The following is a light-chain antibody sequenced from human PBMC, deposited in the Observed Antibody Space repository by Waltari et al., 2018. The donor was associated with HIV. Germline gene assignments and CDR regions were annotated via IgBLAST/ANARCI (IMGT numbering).Light chain of an antibody. J-gene: IGLJ1*01. V-gene: IGLV2-23*01. CDR3: CSYAGTITPYV. CDR2: EDS. CDR1: NSDVGSYNL. Sequence: SALTHPASVSGSPGQSITIPCTGTNSDVGSYNLVSWYQQPPGKPPKLMIYEDSKRHSGISNRFSGSKSGNTASLTISGLQAEDEAEYFCCSYAGTITPYVFGIGTKVTVL.